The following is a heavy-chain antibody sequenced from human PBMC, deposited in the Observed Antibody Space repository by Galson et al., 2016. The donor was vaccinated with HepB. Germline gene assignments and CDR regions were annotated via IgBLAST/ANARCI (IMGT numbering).Heavy chain of an antibody. Sequence: SVKVSCKASGYTFTSYGISWVRQAPGQGLEWMGWISAYNGNTNYAQKLQGRVTMNTDTSTSTAYMEPRSLGSDDTAVYYCATRRRCSGGSCYLHYYYYGMDVWGQGTTVTVSS. CDR3: ATRRRCSGGSCYLHYYYYGMDV. D-gene: IGHD2-15*01. J-gene: IGHJ6*02. CDR1: GYTFTSYG. V-gene: IGHV1-18*01. CDR2: ISAYNGNT.